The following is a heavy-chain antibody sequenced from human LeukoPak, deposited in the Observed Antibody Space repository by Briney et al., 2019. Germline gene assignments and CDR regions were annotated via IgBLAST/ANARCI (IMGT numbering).Heavy chain of an antibody. CDR3: TKATQWLAFDY. V-gene: IGHV4-59*11. J-gene: IGHJ4*02. Sequence: SETLSLTCTVSGGSISSHFWSWMRQPPGKGLEWIGNIYNRGTTNYNPSLNSRVTMSVDTSKNQLSLQLTSVTAADTAVYYCTKATQWLAFDYWGRGTLVTVSS. CDR1: GGSISSHF. D-gene: IGHD6-19*01. CDR2: IYNRGTT.